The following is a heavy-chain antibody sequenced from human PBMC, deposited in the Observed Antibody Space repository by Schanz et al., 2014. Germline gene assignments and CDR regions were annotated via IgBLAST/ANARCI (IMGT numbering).Heavy chain of an antibody. V-gene: IGHV4-31*03. Sequence: QVQLQESGPGLVKPSQTLSLTCTVSGGSVSSGGDYWSWIRQHPGKGLEWIGFISYSGSTYYNPSLKSRVTKSEDTSKNQFSLKLSSVTAADTAVYYCARDRGHGDLPGDIWGQGTMVTVSS. CDR1: GGSVSSGGDY. J-gene: IGHJ3*02. CDR3: ARDRGHGDLPGDI. CDR2: ISYSGST. D-gene: IGHD4-17*01.